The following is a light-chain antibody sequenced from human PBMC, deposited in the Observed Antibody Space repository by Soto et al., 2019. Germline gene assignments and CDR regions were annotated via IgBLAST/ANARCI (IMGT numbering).Light chain of an antibody. J-gene: IGKJ1*01. CDR1: QTGDSRY. V-gene: IGKV3-20*01. CDR2: AAS. Sequence: EIVLTPSPGPLSLSPGETATLSRRSSQTGDSRYLAWYQQKRGQAPRLLIYAASSRATGVPDRFSGSGSGTDFTLTIRRLEPEDFAVYYCQQYNDWPRTFGQGTKVDIK. CDR3: QQYNDWPRT.